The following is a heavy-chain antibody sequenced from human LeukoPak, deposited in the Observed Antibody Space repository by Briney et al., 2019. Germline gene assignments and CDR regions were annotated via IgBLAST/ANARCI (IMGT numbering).Heavy chain of an antibody. CDR2: IYYSGST. CDR1: GGSISSYY. CDR3: ARGRIGAIFGVDETPAYFDY. J-gene: IGHJ4*02. Sequence: SETLSLTCTVSGGSISSYYWSWIRQPPGKGLEWIGYIYYSGSTNYNPSFKSRVTISVDTSKNQFSLKLSSVTAADTAVYYCARGRIGAIFGVDETPAYFDYWGQGTLVTVSS. V-gene: IGHV4-59*01. D-gene: IGHD3-3*01.